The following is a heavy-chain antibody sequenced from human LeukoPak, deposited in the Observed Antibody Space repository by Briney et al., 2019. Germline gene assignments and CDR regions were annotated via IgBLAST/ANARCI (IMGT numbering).Heavy chain of an antibody. D-gene: IGHD6-13*01. V-gene: IGHV4-59*12. CDR2: IYYSGST. CDR3: ARTPGIAAAESDY. CDR1: GVSISSSY. Sequence: SETLSLTCTVSGVSISSSYWSWVRQPPGRGLEWIGYIYYSGSTNSNPSLKSRATIALDTSKSQFSLKLSSVTAADTAVYYCARTPGIAAAESDYWGQGTLVTVSS. J-gene: IGHJ4*02.